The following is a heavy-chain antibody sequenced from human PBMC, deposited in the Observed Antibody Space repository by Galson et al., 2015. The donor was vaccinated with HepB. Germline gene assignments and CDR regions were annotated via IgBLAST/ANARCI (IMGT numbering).Heavy chain of an antibody. CDR1: GFTFSSYS. Sequence: SLRLSCAASGFTFSSYSMNWVRQAPGKGLEWVSSISSSSSYIYYADSVKGRFTISRDNAKNSLYLQMNSLRAEDTAVYYCARDIVVVVAATSHYGMDVWGQGTTVTVSS. J-gene: IGHJ6*02. V-gene: IGHV3-21*01. CDR3: ARDIVVVVAATSHYGMDV. CDR2: ISSSSSYI. D-gene: IGHD2-15*01.